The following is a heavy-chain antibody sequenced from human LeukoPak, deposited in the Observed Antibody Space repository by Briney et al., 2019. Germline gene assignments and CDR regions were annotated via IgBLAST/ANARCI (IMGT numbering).Heavy chain of an antibody. CDR2: ISGSGGST. Sequence: GGSLRLSCAASGFTFSSYAMSWVRQAPGKGLEWVSAISGSGGSTYYADSVKGRFTISRGNSKNTLYLQMNSLRAEDTAVYYCAKANMVRGVTLKFDCWGQGTLVTVSS. D-gene: IGHD3-10*01. V-gene: IGHV3-23*01. CDR3: AKANMVRGVTLKFDC. J-gene: IGHJ4*02. CDR1: GFTFSSYA.